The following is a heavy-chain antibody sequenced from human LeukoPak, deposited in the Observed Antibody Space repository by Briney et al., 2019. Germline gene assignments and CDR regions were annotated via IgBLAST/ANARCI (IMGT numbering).Heavy chain of an antibody. D-gene: IGHD6-13*01. V-gene: IGHV3-49*04. J-gene: IGHJ4*02. CDR2: IRSNAYGGTT. CDR3: TRGLAATGLRFDY. Sequence: HPGGSLRLSCTASGFTFGDDTMNWVRQAPGGGLEWVGFIRSNAYGGTTGYAASVKGRFTISRDDSKNIAYLQMNSLRTEDTALYYCTRGLAATGLRFDYWGQGTLVTVSS. CDR1: GFTFGDDT.